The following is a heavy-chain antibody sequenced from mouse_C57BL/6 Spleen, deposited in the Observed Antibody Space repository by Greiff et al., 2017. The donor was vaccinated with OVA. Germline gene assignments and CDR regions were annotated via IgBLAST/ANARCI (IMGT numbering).Heavy chain of an antibody. CDR2: IYPGDGDT. J-gene: IGHJ2*01. D-gene: IGHD2-1*01. Sequence: QVQLQQSGPELVKPGASVKISCKASGYAFSSSWMNWVKQRPGKGLEWIGRIYPGDGDTNYNGKFKGKATLTADKSSSTAYMQLSSLTSEDSAVYFCARLGGNYVFDYWGQGTTLTVSS. CDR3: ARLGGNYVFDY. CDR1: GYAFSSSW. V-gene: IGHV1-82*01.